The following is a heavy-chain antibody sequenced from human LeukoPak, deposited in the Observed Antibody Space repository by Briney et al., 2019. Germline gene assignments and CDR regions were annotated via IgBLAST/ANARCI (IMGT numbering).Heavy chain of an antibody. Sequence: ASVKVSCKASGYTLTTFGISWVRQATGQGLEWMGWMNPNSGNTGYAQKFQGRVTMTRNTSISTAYMELSSLRSEDTAVYYCAKGSTFDYWGQGTLVTVSS. CDR3: AKGSTFDY. CDR1: GYTLTTFG. D-gene: IGHD1-26*01. J-gene: IGHJ4*02. CDR2: MNPNSGNT. V-gene: IGHV1-8*02.